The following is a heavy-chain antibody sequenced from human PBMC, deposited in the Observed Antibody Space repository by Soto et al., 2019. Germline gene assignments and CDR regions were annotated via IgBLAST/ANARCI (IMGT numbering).Heavy chain of an antibody. CDR2: ISWDSRSV. Sequence: ESGGGLVQPGGSLRLSCAVSGFTFEDYAMHWVRQAPGKGLEWVSGISWDSRSVAYADSVKGRFTISRDNAENSLHLQMNSLRAEDTAVYYCAKDSIRRAFSRSSTRARDAFDIWGQGTMVTVSS. D-gene: IGHD6-6*01. V-gene: IGHV3-9*01. J-gene: IGHJ3*02. CDR1: GFTFEDYA. CDR3: AKDSIRRAFSRSSTRARDAFDI.